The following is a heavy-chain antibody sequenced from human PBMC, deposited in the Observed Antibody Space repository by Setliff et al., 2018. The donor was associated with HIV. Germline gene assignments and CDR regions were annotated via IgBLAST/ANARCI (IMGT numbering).Heavy chain of an antibody. J-gene: IGHJ4*02. Sequence: ASVKVSCKASGYTFTNYDIHWVRQATGQGLEWMGWMNPNSGNTGYAQKFQGRVTMTRNTSIATAYMEMSSLRSEDTAVYYCAREGAGTGGFDYWGQGTLVTVSS. CDR1: GYTFTNYD. CDR3: AREGAGTGGFDY. CDR2: MNPNSGNT. V-gene: IGHV1-8*02. D-gene: IGHD1-1*01.